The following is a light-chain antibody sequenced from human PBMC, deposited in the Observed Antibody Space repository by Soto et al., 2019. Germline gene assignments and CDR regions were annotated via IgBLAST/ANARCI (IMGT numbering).Light chain of an antibody. CDR1: QSVSSN. Sequence: EIVLTQSPATLSVSPGERATLSCRASQSVSSNLAWYQQKPGQAPRLLIYGASTRATGIPARFSGSGSGTECTLTLSSLQSEDFAVYYCQQYINRPPRTFGQGTKLEIK. V-gene: IGKV3-15*01. CDR2: GAS. CDR3: QQYINRPPRT. J-gene: IGKJ2*01.